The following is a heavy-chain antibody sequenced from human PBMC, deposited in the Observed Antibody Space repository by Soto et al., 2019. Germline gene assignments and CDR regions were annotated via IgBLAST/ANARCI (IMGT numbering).Heavy chain of an antibody. V-gene: IGHV1-2*02. CDR2: INPNSGGT. CDR1: GYTFTGYY. D-gene: IGHD3-3*01. J-gene: IGHJ6*02. CDR3: AGEEITIFGVVTFSDGMDV. Sequence: ASVKVSCKASGYTFTGYYMHWVRQAPGQGLEWMGWINPNSGGTNYAQKFQGRVTMTRDTSISTAYMELSRLRSDDTAVYYCAGEEITIFGVVTFSDGMDVWGQGTTVTVSS.